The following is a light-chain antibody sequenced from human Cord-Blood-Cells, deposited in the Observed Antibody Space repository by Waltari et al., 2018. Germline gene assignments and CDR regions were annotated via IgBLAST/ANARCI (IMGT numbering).Light chain of an antibody. CDR1: QSVSSSY. Sequence: ELVLTQSPGTLSLSPGERATLSCRASQSVSSSYLAWYQQKPGQAPSLLIYGASSRATGIPHRFSGSGSGTDFTLTISRLEPEEFAVYYWQKYGSSPRTFGQGTKVEIK. CDR2: GAS. V-gene: IGKV3-20*01. CDR3: QKYGSSPRT. J-gene: IGKJ1*01.